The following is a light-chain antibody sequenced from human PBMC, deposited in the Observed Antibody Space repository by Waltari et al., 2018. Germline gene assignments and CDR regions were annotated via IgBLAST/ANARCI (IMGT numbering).Light chain of an antibody. CDR1: SGHSSYA. CDR2: LNSDGSH. J-gene: IGLJ2*01. V-gene: IGLV4-69*01. Sequence: QLVLTQSPSASASLGASVKLTCTLSSGHSSYAIAWHQQQPEKGPRYLMKLNSDGSHSKGDGIPDRFSGSSSGAERYLTISSLQSEEEADYYCQTWGTGSVVFGGGTKLTVL. CDR3: QTWGTGSVV.